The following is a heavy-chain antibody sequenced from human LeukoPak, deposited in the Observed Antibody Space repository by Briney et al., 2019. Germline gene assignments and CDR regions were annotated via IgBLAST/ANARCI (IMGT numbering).Heavy chain of an antibody. CDR2: IYTSGST. Sequence: PSDTLSLPCTVSGGSISSFYWRWIRQPAGKGLEWIGRIYTSGSTNYNPSLKSRVTMSVDTSKNQFSLKLSSVTAADTAVYYCARDQGGSGPSDYYYYGMDVWGQGTTVTVSS. D-gene: IGHD3-10*01. J-gene: IGHJ6*02. CDR1: GGSISSFY. V-gene: IGHV4-4*07. CDR3: ARDQGGSGPSDYYYYGMDV.